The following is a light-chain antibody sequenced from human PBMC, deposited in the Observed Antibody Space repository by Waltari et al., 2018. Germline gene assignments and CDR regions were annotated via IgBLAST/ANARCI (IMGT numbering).Light chain of an antibody. J-gene: IGKJ2*01. V-gene: IGKV3-15*01. Sequence: ETVMTQSPASLSVSPVERATLSCRASQTIRTNLAWYQHKPGQAPRLLIHGASTRAPGIPARFSGSGSGTEFTLTISSLQSEDSAVYYCQQYNNWPPGDTFGQGTRLEVK. CDR3: QQYNNWPPGDT. CDR2: GAS. CDR1: QTIRTN.